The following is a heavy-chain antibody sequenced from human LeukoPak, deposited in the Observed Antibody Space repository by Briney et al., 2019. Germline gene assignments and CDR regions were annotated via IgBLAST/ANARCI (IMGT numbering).Heavy chain of an antibody. J-gene: IGHJ6*03. D-gene: IGHD2-21*02. CDR1: GFTFSSYG. CDR2: IWYDGSNK. CDR3: ARAYCGGDCYSTPNYYYYYYMDG. Sequence: GGSLRLSCAASGFTFSSYGMHWVRQAPGKGLEWVAVIWYDGSNKYYADSVKGRFTISRDNSKNTLYLQMNSLRAEDTAVYYCARAYCGGDCYSTPNYYYYYYMDGWGKGTTVTVSS. V-gene: IGHV3-33*01.